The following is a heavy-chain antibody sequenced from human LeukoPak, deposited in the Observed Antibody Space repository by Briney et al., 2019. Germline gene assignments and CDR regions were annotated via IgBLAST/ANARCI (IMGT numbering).Heavy chain of an antibody. J-gene: IGHJ5*02. CDR2: IIPIFGTA. CDR3: AREKGCSGGSCYSSVRGSGWFDP. D-gene: IGHD2-15*01. CDR1: GGTFSSYA. Sequence: SVKVPCKASGGTFSSYAISWVRQAPGQGLEWMGGIIPIFGTANYAQKFQGRVTITADESTSTAYMELSSLRSEDTAVYYCAREKGCSGGSCYSSVRGSGWFDPWGQGTLVTVSS. V-gene: IGHV1-69*01.